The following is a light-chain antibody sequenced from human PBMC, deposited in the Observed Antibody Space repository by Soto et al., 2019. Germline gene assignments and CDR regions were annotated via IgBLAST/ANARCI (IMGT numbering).Light chain of an antibody. J-gene: IGKJ5*01. CDR1: QSVSSSN. V-gene: IGKV3-20*01. CDR3: QQANSFPIT. Sequence: EIVLTQSPGTLSLSPGERATLSCRASQSVSSSNLAWYQQKPGQAPRLLIYGASSRATGIPARFSGSGSRTEFTLTISSLQPEDFATYYCQQANSFPITFGQGTRLEIK. CDR2: GAS.